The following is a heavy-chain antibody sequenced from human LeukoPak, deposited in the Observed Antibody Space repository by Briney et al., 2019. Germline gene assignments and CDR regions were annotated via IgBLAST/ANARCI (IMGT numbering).Heavy chain of an antibody. CDR1: GYTFTGYY. D-gene: IGHD2-2*01. CDR3: ARVQPLRRFEDY. Sequence: ASVKVSCKASGYTFTGYYMHWVRHAPGQGLEWMGWINPNSGGTNYAQKFQGRVTITRDTSISTAYMELSRLRSDDTAVYYWARVQPLRRFEDYGGQGTLVTVSS. J-gene: IGHJ4*02. CDR2: INPNSGGT. V-gene: IGHV1-2*02.